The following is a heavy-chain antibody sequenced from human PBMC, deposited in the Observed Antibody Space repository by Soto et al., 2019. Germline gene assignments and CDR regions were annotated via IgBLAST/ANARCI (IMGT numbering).Heavy chain of an antibody. CDR2: RYYSGKT. D-gene: IGHD3-22*01. Sequence: HVQLQESGPGPVTPSQTLSLSCTVSGVSITSGSYYWTWVRQSPGKGLEWIGYRYYSGKTYYNPSLNGRATISVNTSNNPFSLKLTSVTAADTAVYSCARGGYVTSGQTFIGWGPDCWGQGTLVTVSS. V-gene: IGHV4-30-4*01. CDR1: GVSITSGSYY. J-gene: IGHJ4*02. CDR3: ARGGYVTSGQTFIGWGPDC.